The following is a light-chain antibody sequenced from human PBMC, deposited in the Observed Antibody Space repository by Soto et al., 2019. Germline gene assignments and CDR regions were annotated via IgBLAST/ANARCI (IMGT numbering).Light chain of an antibody. Sequence: EVVMTQSPATLSVSPGERATLSCRANQTISTNLAWYQQKPGQAPRLLIYAASSRATGVPDRFSGSGSGTDFTLTISRLEPEDFAVYYCQHYVTSPLTFGGGTKVDI. CDR3: QHYVTSPLT. V-gene: IGKV3-20*01. CDR1: QTISTN. CDR2: AAS. J-gene: IGKJ4*01.